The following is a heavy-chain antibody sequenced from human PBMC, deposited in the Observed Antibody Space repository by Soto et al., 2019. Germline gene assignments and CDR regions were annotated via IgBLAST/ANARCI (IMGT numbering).Heavy chain of an antibody. Sequence: SETLSLTCTVSGGSISSSSYYWGWIRQPPGKGLEWIGSIYYSGSTYYNPSLKSRVTISVDTSKNQFSLKLSSVTAADTAVYYCARHPLSSSFVYWGQGTLVTVSS. D-gene: IGHD6-6*01. CDR1: GGSISSSSYY. CDR3: ARHPLSSSFVY. J-gene: IGHJ4*02. CDR2: IYYSGST. V-gene: IGHV4-39*01.